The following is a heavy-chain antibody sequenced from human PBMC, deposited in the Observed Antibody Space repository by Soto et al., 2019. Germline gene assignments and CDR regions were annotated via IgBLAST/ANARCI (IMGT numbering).Heavy chain of an antibody. CDR3: ARVAAYGYSSGGGHFDY. D-gene: IGHD6-19*01. J-gene: IGHJ4*02. V-gene: IGHV3-33*01. CDR1: GFTFSSYG. Sequence: QVQLVESGGGVVQPGRSLRLSCAASGFTFSSYGMHWVRQAPGKGLEWVAVIWYDGSNKYYADSVKGRFTISRDNSKNTLYLQMNSRRAEDTAVYYCARVAAYGYSSGGGHFDYWGQGTLVTVSS. CDR2: IWYDGSNK.